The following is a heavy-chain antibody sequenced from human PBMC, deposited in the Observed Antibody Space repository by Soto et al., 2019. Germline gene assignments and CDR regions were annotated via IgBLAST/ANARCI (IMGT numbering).Heavy chain of an antibody. D-gene: IGHD3-16*01. Sequence: QVQLVQSGAEVKKPGASVKVSCKASGYTFSSFYMHWVRQAPGRGLEWMGIINPSGGDTGYGKKFQGRVTMTRDTSTRTVYIEVSSLRPDDTAVYYCARGLNDYGTSSGRRSAQGGYYSGMDVWGQGTTVTVS. V-gene: IGHV1-46*01. CDR3: ARGLNDYGTSSGRRSAQGGYYSGMDV. CDR1: GYTFSSFY. J-gene: IGHJ6*02. CDR2: INPSGGDT.